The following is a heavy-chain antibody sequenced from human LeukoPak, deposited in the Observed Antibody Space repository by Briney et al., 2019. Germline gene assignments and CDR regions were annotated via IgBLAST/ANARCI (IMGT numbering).Heavy chain of an antibody. J-gene: IGHJ5*01. CDR2: INHSGST. Sequence: SETVYLTCAVYVGTFSGFYCDWIRQPPWKGLEWIGEINHSGSTNYNPSLKSRLAISVDTSKNQFSLKLNSVTAADTAVYYCARGGGHCTNGVCPPWFESWGQGMLVTVSS. V-gene: IGHV4-34*01. CDR3: ARGGGHCTNGVCPPWFES. CDR1: VGTFSGFY. D-gene: IGHD2-8*01.